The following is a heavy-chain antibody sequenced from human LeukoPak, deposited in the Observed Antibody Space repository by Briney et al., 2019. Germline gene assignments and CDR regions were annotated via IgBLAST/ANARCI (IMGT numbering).Heavy chain of an antibody. CDR2: IYYSGTT. D-gene: IGHD3-9*01. Sequence: PSETLSLTCTVSGGSVSSGGYYWSWIRQPPGKGLEWIGYIYYSGTTYYNPSLKSRVTISVDTSKNQFSLKLSSVTAADTAVYYCARRVQVILTGYYYYMDVWGKGTTVTVSS. CDR1: GGSVSSGGYY. V-gene: IGHV4-61*08. J-gene: IGHJ6*03. CDR3: ARRVQVILTGYYYYMDV.